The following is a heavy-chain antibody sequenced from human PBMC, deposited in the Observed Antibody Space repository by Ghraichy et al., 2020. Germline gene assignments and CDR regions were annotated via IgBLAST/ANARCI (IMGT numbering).Heavy chain of an antibody. J-gene: IGHJ6*02. D-gene: IGHD3-16*01. V-gene: IGHV3-21*01. CDR2: ISSTSSYI. Sequence: GGSLRLSCAVSGFTFSSYSMNWVRQAPGKGLEWVSSISSTSSYIYYADSVKGRFTISRDNARNSLYLQMNSLRAEDTAVYYCARSWGVAQDYYYYYDMDVWGQGTTVTVSS. CDR3: ARSWGVAQDYYYYYDMDV. CDR1: GFTFSSYS.